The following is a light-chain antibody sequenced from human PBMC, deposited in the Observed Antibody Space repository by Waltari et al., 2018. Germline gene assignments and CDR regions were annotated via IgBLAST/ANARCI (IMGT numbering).Light chain of an antibody. J-gene: IGKJ1*01. CDR2: GAS. CDR1: QSVTRA. CDR3: QHYLRLPVT. V-gene: IGKV3-20*01. Sequence: SCRTSQSVTRALAWYQQKPGQAPRLLIYGASNRATGIPDRFSGSGSGTDFSLTISSLEPEDFAVHYCQHYLRLPVTFGQGTKVEVK.